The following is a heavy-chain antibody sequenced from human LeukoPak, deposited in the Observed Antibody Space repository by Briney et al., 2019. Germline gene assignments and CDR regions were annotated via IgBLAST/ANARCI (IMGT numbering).Heavy chain of an antibody. V-gene: IGHV3-64*02. D-gene: IGHD2-15*01. CDR1: GFTFSMHS. J-gene: IGHJ4*02. CDR2: INSDGSST. CDR3: ARVLAGYDY. Sequence: GGSLRLSCAASGFTFSMHSMHWVRQTPGKGLECVSAINSDGSSTYYADSVRGGFTISRDNSKNTLYLQMGSLITEDMAVYYCARVLAGYDYWGQGTLVTVSS.